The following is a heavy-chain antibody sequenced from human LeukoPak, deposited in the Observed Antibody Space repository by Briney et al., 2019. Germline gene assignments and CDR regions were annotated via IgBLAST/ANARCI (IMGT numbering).Heavy chain of an antibody. CDR1: AGSISSGGYY. CDR3: ARWNYDILTGYRYFDY. CDR2: IYYSGST. Sequence: SETLSLTCTVSAGSISSGGYYWSWIRQHPGKGLEWIGYIYYSGSTYYNPSLKSRVTISVDTSKNQFSLKLSSVTAADTAVYYCARWNYDILTGYRYFDYWGQGTLVTVSS. V-gene: IGHV4-31*03. J-gene: IGHJ4*02. D-gene: IGHD3-9*01.